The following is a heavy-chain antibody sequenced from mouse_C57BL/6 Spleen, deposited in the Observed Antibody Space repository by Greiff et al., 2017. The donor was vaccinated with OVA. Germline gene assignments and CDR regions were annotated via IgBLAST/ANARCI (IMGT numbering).Heavy chain of an antibody. Sequence: VQLQQSGPELVKPGASVKISCKASGYSFTGYYMNWVKQSPEKSLEWIGEINPSTGGTTYNQKFKAKATLTVDKSSSTAYMQLKSLTSEDSAVYYCARGDGSYYAMDYWGQGTSVTVSS. D-gene: IGHD1-1*01. J-gene: IGHJ4*01. CDR1: GYSFTGYY. CDR3: ARGDGSYYAMDY. V-gene: IGHV1-42*01. CDR2: INPSTGGT.